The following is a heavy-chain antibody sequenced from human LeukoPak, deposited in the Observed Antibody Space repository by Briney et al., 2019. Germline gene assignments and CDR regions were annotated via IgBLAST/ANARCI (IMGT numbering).Heavy chain of an antibody. V-gene: IGHV4-38-2*02. Sequence: SETLSLTCTVSGYSISSGYHWGWIRQPPGKGLEWIGEINHGGSTNYNPSLKSRVTISVDTSKNQFSLKLSSVTAADTAVYYCARYLDYGGNSRVFQHWGQGTLVTVSS. CDR2: INHGGST. J-gene: IGHJ1*01. CDR1: GYSISSGYH. D-gene: IGHD4-23*01. CDR3: ARYLDYGGNSRVFQH.